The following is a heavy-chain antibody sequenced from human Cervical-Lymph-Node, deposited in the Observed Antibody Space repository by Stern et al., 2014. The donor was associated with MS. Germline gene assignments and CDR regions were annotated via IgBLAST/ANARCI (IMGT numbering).Heavy chain of an antibody. Sequence: VQLLQSGPGLVKPSETLSLTCTVSGGSITSYSYYWDWIRQAPGKGLEWIGSIYYNGETYYNPALKSRVTIYGDTSRDQLSLKLSPVAAADTAVYYCARRGGGYKYYYGMDVWGQGTTVTVSS. CDR1: GGSITSYSYY. CDR3: ARRGGGYKYYYGMDV. V-gene: IGHV4-39*01. CDR2: IYYNGET. D-gene: IGHD3-16*01. J-gene: IGHJ6*02.